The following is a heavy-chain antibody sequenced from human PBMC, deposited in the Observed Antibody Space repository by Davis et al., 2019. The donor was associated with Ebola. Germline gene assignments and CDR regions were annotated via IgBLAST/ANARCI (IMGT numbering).Heavy chain of an antibody. V-gene: IGHV4-31*03. CDR3: ASGYSGYAEGY. J-gene: IGHJ4*02. CDR1: GGSISSGGYY. Sequence: MPSETLSLTCTVSGGSISSGGYYWSWIRQHPGKGLEWIGYIYYSGSTYYHPSLKRRVTISVDTSKNQFSLKLSSVTAADTAVYYCASGYSGYAEGYWGQGTLVTVSS. CDR2: IYYSGST. D-gene: IGHD5-12*01.